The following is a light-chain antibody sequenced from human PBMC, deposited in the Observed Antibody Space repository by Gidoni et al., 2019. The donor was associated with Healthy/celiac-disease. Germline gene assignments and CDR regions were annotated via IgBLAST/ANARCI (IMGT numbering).Light chain of an antibody. CDR2: EGS. CDR1: SSDVGSYNL. V-gene: IGLV2-23*01. J-gene: IGLJ3*02. CDR3: CSYAGMSTWV. Sequence: QSALTQPASVSGSPGQSITISCTGTSSDVGSYNLVSWYQHHPGKAPKLMIYEGSKRPSGVSNHFSGSKSGTTASLTISGLQAEDEADYYCCSYAGMSTWVFGGGTKLTVL.